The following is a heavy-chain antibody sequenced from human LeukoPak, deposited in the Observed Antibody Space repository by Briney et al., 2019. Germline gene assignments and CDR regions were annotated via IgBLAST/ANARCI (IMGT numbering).Heavy chain of an antibody. CDR2: IYYSGST. CDR3: AGLGYCSSTSCYHFDY. Sequence: SETLSLTCTVSGGSISSYYWSWIRQPPGKGLEWIGYIYYSGSTNYNPSLKSRVTISVDTSKNQFSLKLSSVTAADTAVYYCAGLGYCSSTSCYHFDYWGQGTLVTVSS. CDR1: GGSISSYY. D-gene: IGHD2-2*01. J-gene: IGHJ4*02. V-gene: IGHV4-59*01.